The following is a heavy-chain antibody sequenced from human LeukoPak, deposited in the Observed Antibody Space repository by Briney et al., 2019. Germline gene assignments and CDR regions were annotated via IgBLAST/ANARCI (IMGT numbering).Heavy chain of an antibody. CDR2: IYYSGST. V-gene: IGHV4-39*07. Sequence: SETLSLTCTVSGGSISSSSYYWGWIRQPPGKGLEWIGSIYYSGSTYYNPSLKSRVTISVDTSKNQFSLKLSSVTAADTAVYYCARVRFGELSQWGQGTLVTVSS. J-gene: IGHJ4*02. CDR1: GGSISSSSYY. D-gene: IGHD3-10*01. CDR3: ARVRFGELSQ.